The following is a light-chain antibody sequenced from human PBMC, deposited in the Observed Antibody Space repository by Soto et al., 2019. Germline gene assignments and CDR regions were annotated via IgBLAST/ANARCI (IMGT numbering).Light chain of an antibody. CDR3: QQYGSSPWT. J-gene: IGKJ1*01. Sequence: ETVLTQSPGTLSLSPGERATLSCRASQTIRSNYLAWYRKTPGQAPRLLIYGASNRATGIADRFSGSVSGTDFTLIISRLEPEGFALYYCQQYGSSPWTFGQGTKVEIK. CDR2: GAS. CDR1: QTIRSNY. V-gene: IGKV3-20*01.